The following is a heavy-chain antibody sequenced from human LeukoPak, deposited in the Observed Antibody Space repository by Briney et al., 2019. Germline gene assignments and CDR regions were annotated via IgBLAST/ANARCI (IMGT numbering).Heavy chain of an antibody. J-gene: IGHJ4*02. CDR2: ISWNSGSI. CDR3: ARDQGAMVTLFDY. D-gene: IGHD5-18*01. Sequence: GGSLRLSCAASGFTFDDYAMHWVRQAPGKGLEWVSGISWNSGSIGYADSVKGRFTISRDNAKNSLYLQMNSLRAEDTALYYCARDQGAMVTLFDYWGQGTLVTVSS. CDR1: GFTFDDYA. V-gene: IGHV3-9*01.